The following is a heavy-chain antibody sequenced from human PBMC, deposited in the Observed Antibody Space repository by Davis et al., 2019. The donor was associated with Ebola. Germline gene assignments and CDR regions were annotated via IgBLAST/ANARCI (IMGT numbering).Heavy chain of an antibody. CDR3: ARARGTKMGWFDP. CDR1: GYTFTSYY. V-gene: IGHV1-46*01. J-gene: IGHJ5*02. D-gene: IGHD1-26*01. Sequence: ASVKVSCKASGYTFTSYYMHWVRQAPGQGLEWMGIINPSGGSTSYAQKFQGRVTMTRDTSTSTVYMELSSLRSEDTAVYYCARARGTKMGWFDPWGQGTLVTVSP. CDR2: INPSGGST.